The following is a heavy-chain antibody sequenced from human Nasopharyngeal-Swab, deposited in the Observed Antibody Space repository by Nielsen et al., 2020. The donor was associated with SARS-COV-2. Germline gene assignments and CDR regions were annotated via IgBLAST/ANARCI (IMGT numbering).Heavy chain of an antibody. J-gene: IGHJ4*02. CDR2: INSYTGDT. Sequence: ASVKVSCKASGYTFSNYPFSWSRQAPGQGLEWVLWINSYTGDTSYAQNLQGRVTLTTDTSTNTAYMELRSLTSDDTAVYYCARVVNGVTGGDYWGQGTLVTVSS. CDR3: ARVVNGVTGGDY. V-gene: IGHV1-18*01. CDR1: GYTFSNYP. D-gene: IGHD3-3*01.